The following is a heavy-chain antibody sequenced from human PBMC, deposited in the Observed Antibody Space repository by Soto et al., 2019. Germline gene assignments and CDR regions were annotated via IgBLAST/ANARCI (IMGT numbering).Heavy chain of an antibody. CDR3: ARSFYYDSSGYHQFDY. V-gene: IGHV2-70*04. J-gene: IGHJ4*02. D-gene: IGHD3-22*01. CDR2: IDWDDDK. Sequence: SGPTLVNPTQTLTLTCTFSGFSLSTSGMRVSWIRQPPGKALEWLARIDWDDDKFYSTSLKTRLTISKDTSKNQVVLTMTNMDPVDTATYYCARSFYYDSSGYHQFDYWGQGNLVTV. CDR1: GFSLSTSGMR.